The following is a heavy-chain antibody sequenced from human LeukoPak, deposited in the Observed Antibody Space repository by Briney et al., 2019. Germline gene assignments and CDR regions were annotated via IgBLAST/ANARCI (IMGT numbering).Heavy chain of an antibody. J-gene: IGHJ3*02. CDR3: ARDLPRHYDSSGLSAFDI. CDR2: INPSGGST. D-gene: IGHD3-22*01. CDR1: GYTFTSYY. Sequence: GASVKVSCKASGYTFTSYYMHWVRQAPGQGLEWMGIINPSGGSTSYAQKFQGRVTMTRDTSTSTVYMELSSLRSEDTAVYYCARDLPRHYDSSGLSAFDIWGQGTMVTVSS. V-gene: IGHV1-46*01.